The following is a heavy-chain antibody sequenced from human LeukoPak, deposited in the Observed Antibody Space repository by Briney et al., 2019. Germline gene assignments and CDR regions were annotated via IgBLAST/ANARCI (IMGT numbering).Heavy chain of an antibody. Sequence: GGSLRPSCAASGFTSSSYAMSWVRQAPGKGLAWVSTISSGGTTYYADSVKGRFVISRDNSRDTLYLQMNSLRAEDTAVYYCAKGEFWTGQAEYFQHWGQGTLVTVSS. CDR3: AKGEFWTGQAEYFQH. J-gene: IGHJ1*01. CDR2: ISSGGTT. D-gene: IGHD3/OR15-3a*01. CDR1: GFTSSSYA. V-gene: IGHV3-23*01.